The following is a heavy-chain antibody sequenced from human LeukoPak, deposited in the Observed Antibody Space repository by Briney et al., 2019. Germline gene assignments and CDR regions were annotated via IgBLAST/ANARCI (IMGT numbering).Heavy chain of an antibody. CDR2: FDPEDGET. CDR3: ATPAYCSSTSCYAGPFDY. CDR1: GYTLTELS. V-gene: IGHV1-24*01. J-gene: IGHJ4*02. D-gene: IGHD2-2*01. Sequence: ASVKVSCKVSGYTLTELSMHWARQAPGKGLEWMGGFDPEDGETIYAQKFQGRVTMTEDTSTDTAYMELSSLRSEDTAVYYCATPAYCSSTSCYAGPFDYWGQGTLVTVSS.